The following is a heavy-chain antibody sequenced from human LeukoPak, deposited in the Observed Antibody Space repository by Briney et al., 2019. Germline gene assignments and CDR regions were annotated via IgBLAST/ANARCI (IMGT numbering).Heavy chain of an antibody. V-gene: IGHV3-74*01. Sequence: PGGTLRLSCVASGFTFSSYWMHWVRQAPGKGLVWVSGMNTDGSTTRHADSVKGRFTISRDNAKNTLYLPPPPPSPEAPAVYYSTRGYTSGYFFVYWGQGTLVTVSS. J-gene: IGHJ4*02. CDR3: TRGYTSGYFFVY. D-gene: IGHD3-22*01. CDR2: MNTDGSTT. CDR1: GFTFSSYW.